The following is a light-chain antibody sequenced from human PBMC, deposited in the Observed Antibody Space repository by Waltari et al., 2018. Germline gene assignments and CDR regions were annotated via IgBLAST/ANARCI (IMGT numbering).Light chain of an antibody. J-gene: IGKJ1*01. CDR1: QSVSKY. CDR2: DAS. CDR3: QKYVNLPAT. Sequence: EIVLTQSPGTLSLSPGERATLSCRASQSVSKYLAWSQQKPGQAPRLLIYDASTRATGIPDRFSGSGSGTDFSLTISRLEPEDFAVYYCQKYVNLPATFGQGTKVEIK. V-gene: IGKV3-20*01.